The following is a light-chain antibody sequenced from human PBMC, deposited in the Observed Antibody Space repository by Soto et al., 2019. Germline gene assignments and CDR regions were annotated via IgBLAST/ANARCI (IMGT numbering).Light chain of an antibody. CDR2: EVS. J-gene: IGKJ5*01. CDR3: QQYGSSAIT. Sequence: DVVMTQPPLSLSVAPGQPASISCKSSQSLLHITGETFLFWYLQKPGQSPQLLIYEVSTRVSGVPDRFSGSGSGTDFTLTISRLEPEDFAVYYCQQYGSSAITFGQGTRLEI. CDR1: QSLLHITGETF. V-gene: IGKV2-29*01.